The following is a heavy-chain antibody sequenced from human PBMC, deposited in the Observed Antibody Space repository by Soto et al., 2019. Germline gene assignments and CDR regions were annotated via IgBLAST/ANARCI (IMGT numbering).Heavy chain of an antibody. J-gene: IGHJ5*02. CDR3: ARHIVADH. V-gene: IGHV4-4*02. Sequence: PSEPLSLTCAVSCGSISSSNWWSWVRQPPGKGLEWIGEIYHSGSTNYNPSLKSRVTISVDTSKNQFSLKLSSVTAADTAVYYCARHIVADHWPQGTLVTVAS. D-gene: IGHD2-15*01. CDR1: CGSISSSNW. CDR2: IYHSGST.